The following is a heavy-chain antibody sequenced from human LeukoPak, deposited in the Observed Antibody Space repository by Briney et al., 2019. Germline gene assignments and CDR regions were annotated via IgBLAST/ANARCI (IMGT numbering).Heavy chain of an antibody. V-gene: IGHV1-2*02. CDR1: GYTFTGYY. J-gene: IGHJ4*02. CDR2: INPNSGGT. CDR3: ARDLGVLRFLEWLLPQDC. D-gene: IGHD3-3*01. Sequence: ASVKVSCKASGYTFTGYYMHWVRQAPGQGLECMGWINPNSGGTNYAQKFQGRVTMTRDTSISTAYMELSRLRSDDTAVYYCARDLGVLRFLEWLLPQDCWGQGTLVTDSS.